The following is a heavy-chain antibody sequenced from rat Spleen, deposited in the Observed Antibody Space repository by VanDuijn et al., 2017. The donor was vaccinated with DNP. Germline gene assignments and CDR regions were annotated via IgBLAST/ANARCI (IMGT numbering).Heavy chain of an antibody. CDR1: GFTFSDYY. V-gene: IGHV5-29*01. Sequence: EVQLVESGGGLVQPGRSLKLSCAASGFTFSDYYMAWVRQAPTKGLEWVATMSYDGRSTYYRVSVKGQFSLSRDNAKSTLYLQVNSLRSEDTATYYCTSNPHMRTAAPFDYWGQGVMVTVSS. D-gene: IGHD3-8*01. J-gene: IGHJ2*01. CDR3: TSNPHMRTAAPFDY. CDR2: MSYDGRST.